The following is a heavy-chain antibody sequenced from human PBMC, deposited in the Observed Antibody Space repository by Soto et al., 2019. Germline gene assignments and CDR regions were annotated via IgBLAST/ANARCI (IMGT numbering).Heavy chain of an antibody. J-gene: IGHJ6*02. D-gene: IGHD6-6*01. CDR2: IRSKANSYAT. Sequence: EVQLVESGGGLVQPGGSLKLSCAASGFTFSGSAMHWVRQASGKGLEWVGRIRSKANSYATAYAASVKGRFTISRDDPKKTAYLQINGQKTEDTAVYYCTRRVAARPDYYYFGMDVWGQGTTVTVSS. CDR1: GFTFSGSA. CDR3: TRRVAARPDYYYFGMDV. V-gene: IGHV3-73*01.